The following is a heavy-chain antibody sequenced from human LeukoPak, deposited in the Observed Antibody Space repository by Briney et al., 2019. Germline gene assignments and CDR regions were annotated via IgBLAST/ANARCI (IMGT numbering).Heavy chain of an antibody. Sequence: GGSLRLSCAASGFTLSSYWMRWVRQAPGKGLEWVANIKQDGSEKYYVDSVKGRFTISRDNAKNSLYLQMNSLRAEDTAVYYCARERDSGSYDFEYDYWGQGTLVTVSS. J-gene: IGHJ4*02. CDR3: ARERDSGSYDFEYDY. CDR1: GFTLSSYW. V-gene: IGHV3-7*01. CDR2: IKQDGSEK. D-gene: IGHD1-26*01.